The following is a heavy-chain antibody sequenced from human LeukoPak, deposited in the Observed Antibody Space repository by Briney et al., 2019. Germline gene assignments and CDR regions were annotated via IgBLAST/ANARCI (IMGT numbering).Heavy chain of an antibody. Sequence: SETLSLTCTVSGGSIGSGDYYWSWIRQPPGKGLEWIGYNYYNGNTYYIPSLSSRLTISIDTSKSQFSLRLSSVTAADTAVYYCAGLLMVRGVKVAMDVWGQGTTVTVSS. CDR2: NYYNGNT. D-gene: IGHD3-10*01. CDR3: AGLLMVRGVKVAMDV. CDR1: GGSIGSGDYY. V-gene: IGHV4-30-4*01. J-gene: IGHJ6*02.